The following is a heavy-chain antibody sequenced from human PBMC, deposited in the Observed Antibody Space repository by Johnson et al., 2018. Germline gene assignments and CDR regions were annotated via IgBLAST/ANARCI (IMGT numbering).Heavy chain of an antibody. Sequence: QVQLQESGPGLVKPSETLSLTCSVSGGSISSHYWSWIRQTPGKGLEWIGYIYYSGNTNYNPSLKSRLTISVDTSKNQFSLKLRFVTAADTAVYYCARARPCGSDCYDDAFDIWGQGTMLTVSS. CDR2: IYYSGNT. D-gene: IGHD2-21*02. V-gene: IGHV4-59*11. CDR1: GGSISSHY. CDR3: ARARPCGSDCYDDAFDI. J-gene: IGHJ3*02.